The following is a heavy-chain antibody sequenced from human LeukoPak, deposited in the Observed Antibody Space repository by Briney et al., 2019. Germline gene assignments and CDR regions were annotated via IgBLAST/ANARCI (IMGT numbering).Heavy chain of an antibody. D-gene: IGHD1-26*01. CDR1: GFTLSTYG. CDR2: IWSDGTNK. V-gene: IGHV3-33*01. J-gene: IGHJ4*02. Sequence: PGGSLRLSCAASGFTLSTYGMHWVRQPPGKGLEWVSIIWSDGTNKYYADSVKGRFTISRDNSKNTLYLQMNSLTVEDTAMYYCARRGPGTHYVDFWGQGTLVTVSS. CDR3: ARRGPGTHYVDF.